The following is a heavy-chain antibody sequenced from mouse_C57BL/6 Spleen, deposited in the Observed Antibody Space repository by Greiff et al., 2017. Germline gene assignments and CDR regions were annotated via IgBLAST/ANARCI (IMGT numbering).Heavy chain of an antibody. CDR2: ISYSGST. J-gene: IGHJ1*03. CDR3: ARRGGSCYFDV. D-gene: IGHD1-1*02. CDR1: GYSITSGYD. Sequence: EVQGVESGPGMVKPSQSLSLTCTVTGYSITSGYDWHWIRHFPGNKLEWMGYISYSGSTNYNPSLKSRISITHDTSKNHFFLKLNSVTTEDTATYYCARRGGSCYFDVWGTGTTVTVSS. V-gene: IGHV3-1*01.